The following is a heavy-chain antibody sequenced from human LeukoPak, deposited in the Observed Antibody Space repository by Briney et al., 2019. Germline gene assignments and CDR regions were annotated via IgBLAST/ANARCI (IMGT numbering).Heavy chain of an antibody. CDR1: GYTFTSYD. D-gene: IGHD6-13*01. CDR3: ARDLTQQLVLSYYYYYMDV. J-gene: IGHJ6*03. V-gene: IGHV1-8*01. CDR2: MNPNSGNT. Sequence: ASVKVSCKASGYTFTSYDINWVRQATGQGLEWMGWMNPNSGNTGYAQKFQGRVTMTRDTSISTAYMELSRLRSDDTAVYYCARDLTQQLVLSYYYYYMDVWGKGTTVTVSS.